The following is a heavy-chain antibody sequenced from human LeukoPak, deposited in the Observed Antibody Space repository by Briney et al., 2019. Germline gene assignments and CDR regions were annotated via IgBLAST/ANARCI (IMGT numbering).Heavy chain of an antibody. D-gene: IGHD3-3*01. CDR3: AKDLGLPRDRILEWSTSADY. Sequence: GGSLRLSCAASGFTFSSYAIHWVRQAPGKGLEWVAVISDDGSNKYYADSVKGRFTISRDNSKNTLYLQMNSLRAEDTAVYYCAKDLGLPRDRILEWSTSADYWGQGTLVTVSS. V-gene: IGHV3-30-3*01. CDR1: GFTFSSYA. CDR2: ISDDGSNK. J-gene: IGHJ4*02.